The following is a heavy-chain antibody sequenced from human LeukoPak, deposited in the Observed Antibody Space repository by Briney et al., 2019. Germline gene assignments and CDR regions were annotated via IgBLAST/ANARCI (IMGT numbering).Heavy chain of an antibody. V-gene: IGHV4-34*01. CDR1: GGSFSGYY. Sequence: SETLSLTCAVYGGSFSGYYWSWIRQPPGKGLEWIGEINHSGSTNYNPSLKSRVTISVDTSKNQFSLKLSSVTAADTAVYYCARHVYSSPRYYYYYMDVWGKGTTVTVSS. D-gene: IGHD6-13*01. CDR3: ARHVYSSPRYYYYYMDV. CDR2: INHSGST. J-gene: IGHJ6*03.